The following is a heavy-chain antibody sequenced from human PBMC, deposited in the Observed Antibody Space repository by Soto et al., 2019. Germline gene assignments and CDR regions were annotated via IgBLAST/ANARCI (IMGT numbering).Heavy chain of an antibody. CDR2: IYFSGTT. CDR3: ARGYDSSGNNWFDP. CDR1: GDSIRRGGHY. V-gene: IGHV4-31*03. Sequence: QVQLQESGPGLVKPSQTVSLTCTVSGDSIRRGGHYWNWIRQHPGKGLEWIGYIYFSGTTYYSPSLKSRVTMSVDTSKNQFSLNLASVTAADTALYYCARGYDSSGNNWFDPWGQGTLVTVSS. D-gene: IGHD3-22*01. J-gene: IGHJ5*02.